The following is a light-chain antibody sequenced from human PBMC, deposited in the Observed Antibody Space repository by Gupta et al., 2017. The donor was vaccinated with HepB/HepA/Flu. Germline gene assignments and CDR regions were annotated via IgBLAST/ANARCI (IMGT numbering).Light chain of an antibody. J-gene: IGKJ2*01. Sequence: DIQLTQSPSFLSASVGDRVTITCRASQGISSYLAWYQQKPGKAPKLLISAASTLQSGVPSRFSGSGSGTEFTLTISSLQPEDSATYYCQQLNSYPYTFGQWTKLEIK. CDR1: QGISSY. CDR3: QQLNSYPYT. CDR2: AAS. V-gene: IGKV1-9*01.